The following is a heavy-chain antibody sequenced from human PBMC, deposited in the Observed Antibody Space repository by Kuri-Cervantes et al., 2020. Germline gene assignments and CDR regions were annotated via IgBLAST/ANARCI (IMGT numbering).Heavy chain of an antibody. J-gene: IGHJ5*02. CDR1: GFTFSSYW. CDR2: IKQDGSER. CDR3: ASERGSDGGAYPYNWFDP. D-gene: IGHD3-16*01. Sequence: GESLKISCAASGFTFSSYWMSWVRQAPGKGLEWVANIKQDGSERYYVDSVKGRFTISRDNAENSLYLQMNSLRAEDTAVYYCASERGSDGGAYPYNWFDPWGQGTLVTVSS. V-gene: IGHV3-7*01.